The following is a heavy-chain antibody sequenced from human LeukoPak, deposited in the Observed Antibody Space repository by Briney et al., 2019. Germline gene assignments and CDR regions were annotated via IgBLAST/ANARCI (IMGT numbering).Heavy chain of an antibody. J-gene: IGHJ4*02. CDR2: IIPIFGTA. D-gene: IGHD3-3*01. Sequence: GSSVKVSCKASGGTVSSYAISWVRQAPGQGLEWMGGIIPIFGTANYAQKFQGRVTITTDESTSTAYMELSSLRSEDTAVYYCASSTSHYDFWSGYSYYFDYWGQGTLVTVSS. CDR3: ASSTSHYDFWSGYSYYFDY. V-gene: IGHV1-69*05. CDR1: GGTVSSYA.